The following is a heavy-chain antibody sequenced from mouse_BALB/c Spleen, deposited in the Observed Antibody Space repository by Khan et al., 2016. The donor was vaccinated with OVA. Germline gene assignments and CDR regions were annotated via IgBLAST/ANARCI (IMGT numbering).Heavy chain of an antibody. Sequence: QIQLVQSGPELKKPGETVKISCKASGYTFTNYGINWVKQAPGKGLKWMGWINTNTGEPTYAEALKGRFAFSLETSASTAYLQLNKLKSDDTATYFCARGNYYGSNSWFAYWGQGTLVTVSA. J-gene: IGHJ3*01. CDR3: ARGNYYGSNSWFAY. D-gene: IGHD1-1*01. CDR1: GYTFTNYG. V-gene: IGHV9-3*02. CDR2: INTNTGEP.